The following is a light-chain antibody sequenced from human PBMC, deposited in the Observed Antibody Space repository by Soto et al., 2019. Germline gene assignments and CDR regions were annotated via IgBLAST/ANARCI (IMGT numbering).Light chain of an antibody. J-gene: IGKJ4*01. V-gene: IGKV3-20*01. Sequence: EIVLTQSPGTLSLSPGEGATLSCRASQSVSSSSLTWYQQKRGQAPRLLIYGASTRATGIPDRFSGSGSGTDVTLTISRLEPEDVAVYYCNQYQSSFTFGGGTKVEIK. CDR2: GAS. CDR1: QSVSSSS. CDR3: NQYQSSFT.